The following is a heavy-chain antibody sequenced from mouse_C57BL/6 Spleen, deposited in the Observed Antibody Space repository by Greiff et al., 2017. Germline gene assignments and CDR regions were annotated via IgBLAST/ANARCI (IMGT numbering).Heavy chain of an antibody. Sequence: QVQLQQPGAELVKPGASVKFSCKASGYTFTSYWMHWVKQRPGQGLEWIGMIHPNSGSTNYNEKFKSKATLTLDKSSSTAYMQLSSLTSEDSAVYYCARRKDYYGSSTWFAYWGQGTLVTVSA. CDR3: ARRKDYYGSSTWFAY. CDR2: IHPNSGST. V-gene: IGHV1-64*01. J-gene: IGHJ3*01. CDR1: GYTFTSYW. D-gene: IGHD1-1*01.